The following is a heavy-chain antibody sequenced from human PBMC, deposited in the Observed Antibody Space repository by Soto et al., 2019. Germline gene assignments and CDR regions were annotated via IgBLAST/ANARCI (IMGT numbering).Heavy chain of an antibody. CDR1: GGPISSGDYY. Sequence: PSETLSLTCTVSGGPISSGDYYWSWIRQPQGKGLEWIGYIYYNGSTFYNPSLKSLVTISVDTSKNQFSLKLSSVTAADTAVYYCARVERVVKRAAAGTSGPISTYYYYGMDVWGQGTTVTVSS. J-gene: IGHJ6*02. D-gene: IGHD6-13*01. CDR2: IYYNGST. V-gene: IGHV4-30-4*01. CDR3: ARVERVVKRAAAGTSGPISTYYYYGMDV.